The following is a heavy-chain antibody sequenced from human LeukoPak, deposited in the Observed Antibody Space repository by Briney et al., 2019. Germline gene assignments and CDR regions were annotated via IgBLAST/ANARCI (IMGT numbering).Heavy chain of an antibody. Sequence: SETLSLTCTVSGGSISSSTYYWDWIRQPPGKGLEWIGSMYYSGNIYYNPSLKSRVTISVDTSKNQFSLKLSSVTAADTAVYYCARDPYDSSGEPFDYWGQGTLVTVSS. CDR2: MYYSGNI. J-gene: IGHJ4*02. V-gene: IGHV4-39*07. CDR1: GGSISSSTYY. CDR3: ARDPYDSSGEPFDY. D-gene: IGHD3-22*01.